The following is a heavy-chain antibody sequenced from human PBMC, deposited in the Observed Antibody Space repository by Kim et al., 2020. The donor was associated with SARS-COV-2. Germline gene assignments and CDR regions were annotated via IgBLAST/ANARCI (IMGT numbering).Heavy chain of an antibody. CDR1: GGSISSYY. CDR2: IYYSGST. Sequence: SETLSLTCTVSGGSISSYYWSWIRQPPGKGLEWIGYIYYSGSTNYNPSLKSRVTISVDTSKNQFSLKLSSVTAADTAVYYCARTARIAGAGTFDYYYGMDVWGQGTTGTVSS. V-gene: IGHV4-59*13. J-gene: IGHJ6*02. D-gene: IGHD6-19*01. CDR3: ARTARIAGAGTFDYYYGMDV.